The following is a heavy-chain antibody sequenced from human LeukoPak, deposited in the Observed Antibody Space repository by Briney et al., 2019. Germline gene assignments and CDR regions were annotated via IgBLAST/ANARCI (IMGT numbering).Heavy chain of an antibody. CDR3: AKRGGSSSWYYFDY. D-gene: IGHD6-13*01. Sequence: GGSLRLSCAASGFTFSSYGMSWVRQAPRKGLECVSAISGSGGSTYYADSVKGRFTISRDISKITLYLQMNSLRAEDTAVYYCAKRGGSSSWYYFDYWGQGTLVTVSS. V-gene: IGHV3-23*01. J-gene: IGHJ4*02. CDR1: GFTFSSYG. CDR2: ISGSGGST.